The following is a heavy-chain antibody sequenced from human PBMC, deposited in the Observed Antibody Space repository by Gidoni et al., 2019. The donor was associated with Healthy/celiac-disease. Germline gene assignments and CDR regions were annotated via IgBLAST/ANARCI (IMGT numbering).Heavy chain of an antibody. Sequence: WIGSIYYSGSTYYNPSLKSRVTISVDTSKNQFSLKLSSVTAADTAVYYCARRPFHIVVVPWWFDYWGQGTLVTVSS. V-gene: IGHV4-39*01. J-gene: IGHJ4*02. D-gene: IGHD2-2*01. CDR2: IYYSGST. CDR3: ARRPFHIVVVPWWFDY.